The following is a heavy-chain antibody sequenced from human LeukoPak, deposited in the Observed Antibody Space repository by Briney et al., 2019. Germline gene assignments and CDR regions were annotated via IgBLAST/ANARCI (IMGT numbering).Heavy chain of an antibody. J-gene: IGHJ4*02. CDR2: ISSSANTI. D-gene: IGHD1-26*01. V-gene: IGHV3-11*01. Sequence: GGSLRLSCAASGFTFSDYYMSWIRQAPGKGLEWVSYISSSANTIFYADSVKGRFTIPRDNAKNSLYLQMNSLRDEDTAVYYCASLEEHVGEGGDYWGQGTLVTVSS. CDR1: GFTFSDYY. CDR3: ASLEEHVGEGGDY.